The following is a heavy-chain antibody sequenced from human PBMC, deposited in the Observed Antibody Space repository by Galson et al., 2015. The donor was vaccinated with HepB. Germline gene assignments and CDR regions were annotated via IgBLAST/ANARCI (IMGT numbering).Heavy chain of an antibody. Sequence: SVKVSCKAFGFIFPKIAIHWVRQARGQPLEWIGWVGGDSGNTNYGPTLQNRLTITRDMSTSTAHMELSCLRSDDTAVYYCAAEVYVPGYTFHLWGQGTLVTVSS. CDR3: AAEVYVPGYTFHL. V-gene: IGHV1-58*02. CDR2: VGGDSGNT. CDR1: GFIFPKIA. D-gene: IGHD5-18*01. J-gene: IGHJ3*01.